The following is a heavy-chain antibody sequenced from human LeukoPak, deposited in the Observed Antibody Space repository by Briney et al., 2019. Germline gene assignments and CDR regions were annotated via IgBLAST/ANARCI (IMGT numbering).Heavy chain of an antibody. Sequence: PGGSLILSCAASGFTFSSYAMSWVRQAPGKGLEWVSAISGSGGSTYYADSVKGRFTISRDNSKNTLYLQMNSLRAEDTAVYYCAKASVAVAGTRLGFYFDYWGQGTLVTVSS. CDR1: GFTFSSYA. J-gene: IGHJ4*02. CDR3: AKASVAVAGTRLGFYFDY. CDR2: ISGSGGST. D-gene: IGHD6-19*01. V-gene: IGHV3-23*01.